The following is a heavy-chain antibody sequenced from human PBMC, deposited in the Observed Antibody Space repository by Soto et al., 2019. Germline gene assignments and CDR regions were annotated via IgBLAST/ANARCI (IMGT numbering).Heavy chain of an antibody. V-gene: IGHV4-31*03. D-gene: IGHD6-13*01. CDR3: ARDTIAAAVRWFDP. CDR2: IYYSGST. CDR1: GGSISSGGYF. J-gene: IGHJ5*02. Sequence: TLSLTCTVSGGSISSGGYFWSWIRQHPGKGLEWIGYIYYSGSTYYNPSLKSRVTISVDTSKNQFSLKLSSVTAADTAVYYCARDTIAAAVRWFDPWGQGTLVTVSS.